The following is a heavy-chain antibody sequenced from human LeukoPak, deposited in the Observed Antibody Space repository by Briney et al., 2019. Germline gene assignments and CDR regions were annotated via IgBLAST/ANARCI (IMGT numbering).Heavy chain of an antibody. J-gene: IGHJ4*02. CDR1: GGSFSGYY. Sequence: SETLSLTCAVYGGSFSGYYWSWIRQPPGKGLEWIGKINHSGSTNYNPSLKSRVTISVDTSKNQFSLKLSSVTAADTAVYYCARGDSGSYYSLYFFDYWGQGTLVTVSS. CDR2: INHSGST. D-gene: IGHD1-26*01. CDR3: ARGDSGSYYSLYFFDY. V-gene: IGHV4-34*01.